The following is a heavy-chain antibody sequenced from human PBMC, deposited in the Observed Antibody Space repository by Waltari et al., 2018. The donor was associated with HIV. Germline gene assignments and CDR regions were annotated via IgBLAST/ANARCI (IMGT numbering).Heavy chain of an antibody. CDR2: INPHRGGK. Sequence: QVQLVQSGAEVKKPGASVKVSCKASGYTFTGYYMHWVRQAPGQGLEWSGVINPHRGGKRDAQKFQGRVTVTRSPSNSTGYRGLSRLISDDTAVYYCSRDRARTTDYYYYGMDGWGQGTTVTVSS. CDR3: SRDRARTTDYYYYGMDG. D-gene: IGHD1-7*01. J-gene: IGHJ6*02. CDR1: GYTFTGYY. V-gene: IGHV1-2*02.